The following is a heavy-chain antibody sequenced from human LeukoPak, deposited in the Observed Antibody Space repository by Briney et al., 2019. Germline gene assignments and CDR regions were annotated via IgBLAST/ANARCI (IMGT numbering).Heavy chain of an antibody. J-gene: IGHJ6*02. CDR1: GGTFSSYA. Sequence: SVKVSCKASGGTFSSYAISWVRQAPGQGLEWMEGIIPIFGTANYAQKFQGRVTITADESTSTAYMELSSLRSEDTAVYYCARSLYCSSTSCYQSYYYGMDVWGQGTTVTVSS. CDR2: IIPIFGTA. V-gene: IGHV1-69*13. D-gene: IGHD2-2*01. CDR3: ARSLYCSSTSCYQSYYYGMDV.